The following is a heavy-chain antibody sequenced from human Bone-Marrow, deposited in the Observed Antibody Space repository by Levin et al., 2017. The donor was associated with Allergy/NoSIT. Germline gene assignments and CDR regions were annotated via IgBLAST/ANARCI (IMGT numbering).Heavy chain of an antibody. D-gene: IGHD2/OR15-2a*01. CDR1: GDTFTTYY. CDR3: ARTLPRGYNGMAV. CDR2: INPSSGNT. J-gene: IGHJ6*02. Sequence: ASVKVSCKASGDTFTTYYIHWVRQAPGQGLEWMGIINPSSGNTSHAQKFQGRVSMTRDTSTSTVYLALSSLTYEDTAVYYCARTLPRGYNGMAVWGQGTTVTASS. V-gene: IGHV1-46*01.